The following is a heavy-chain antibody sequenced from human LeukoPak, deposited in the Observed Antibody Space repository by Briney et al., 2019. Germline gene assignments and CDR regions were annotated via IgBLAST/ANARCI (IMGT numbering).Heavy chain of an antibody. CDR3: AKDWGYTTMVSYYFDY. D-gene: IGHD5-18*01. V-gene: IGHV3-33*06. J-gene: IGHJ4*02. CDR1: GFTFSSYG. Sequence: GGSLRLSCAASGFTFSSYGMHWVRQAPDKGLEWVAVIWYDGNNKYYADSVKGRFTISRDNSKNTLYRQMNSLRVEDTAVYYCAKDWGYTTMVSYYFDYWGQGALVTVSS. CDR2: IWYDGNNK.